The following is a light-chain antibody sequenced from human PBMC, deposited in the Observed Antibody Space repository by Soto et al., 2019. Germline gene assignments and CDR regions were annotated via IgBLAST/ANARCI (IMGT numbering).Light chain of an antibody. CDR3: PYWSIWPVT. CDR2: DAS. CDR1: QSVSSY. Sequence: EIVLTQSPATLSLSPGERATLSCRASQSVSSYLAWYQQKPGQAPSLLIYDASNRATAIPARFSGSGSGTGFSLTISRRAPEYFAGYYGPYWSIWPVTYGNGTKVDIK. V-gene: IGKV3-11*01. J-gene: IGKJ3*01.